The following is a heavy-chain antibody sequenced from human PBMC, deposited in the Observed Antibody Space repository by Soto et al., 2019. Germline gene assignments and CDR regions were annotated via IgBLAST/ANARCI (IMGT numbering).Heavy chain of an antibody. D-gene: IGHD6-19*01. CDR3: ARVKVRTAVALDY. J-gene: IGHJ4*02. Sequence: PSETLSLTCTVSGGSISSYYWSWIRQPAGKGLEWIGRIYYSGSTNYNPSLKSRVTISVDTSKNQFSLELSSVTAADTAVYYCARVKVRTAVALDYWGQGTLVTVSS. CDR1: GGSISSYY. CDR2: IYYSGST. V-gene: IGHV4-4*07.